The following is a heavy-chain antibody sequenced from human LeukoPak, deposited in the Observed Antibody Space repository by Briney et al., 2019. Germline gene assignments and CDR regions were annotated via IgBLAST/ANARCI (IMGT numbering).Heavy chain of an antibody. CDR2: IYHSGYT. J-gene: IGHJ4*02. D-gene: IGHD3-10*01. CDR3: ARSSMFRGVTVDY. CDR1: GGSINSSSYY. V-gene: IGHV4-39*01. Sequence: SETLSLTCTVSGGSINSSSYYCGWIRQPPGEALEWIGSIYHSGYTYYNPSLKSRVTISVDTSKSQFSLKLSSVTAADTAVYYCARSSMFRGVTVDYWGQGTLVTVSS.